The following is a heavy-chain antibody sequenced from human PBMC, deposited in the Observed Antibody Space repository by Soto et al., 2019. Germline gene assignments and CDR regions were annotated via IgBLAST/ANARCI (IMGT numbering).Heavy chain of an antibody. CDR3: ARWGTTGGFDL. Sequence: QLQLVESGGGVVQPGTSLRLSCTASGFMFKSYVMHWVRQAPGKGLEWVALTSYDGNNKYYGDSVKGRFTVSRDNSKNQLHLHMDSLRPEDTALYYGARWGTTGGFDLWGQGTLVSVSS. CDR1: GFMFKSYV. D-gene: IGHD3-16*01. CDR2: TSYDGNNK. V-gene: IGHV3-30*19. J-gene: IGHJ4*02.